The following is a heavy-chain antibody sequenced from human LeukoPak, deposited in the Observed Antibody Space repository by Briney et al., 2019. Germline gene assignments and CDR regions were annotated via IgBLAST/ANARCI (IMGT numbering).Heavy chain of an antibody. Sequence: ASVKVSCKASGYTFTSYGISWVRQAPGQGLEWMGWISAYNGNTNYAQKLQGRVTMTTDTSTSTAYMELRSLRSDDTAVYYCARSSSQYYYGSGRSFDYWGQGTLVTVSS. D-gene: IGHD3-10*01. CDR1: GYTFTSYG. CDR2: ISAYNGNT. J-gene: IGHJ4*02. V-gene: IGHV1-18*01. CDR3: ARSSSQYYYGSGRSFDY.